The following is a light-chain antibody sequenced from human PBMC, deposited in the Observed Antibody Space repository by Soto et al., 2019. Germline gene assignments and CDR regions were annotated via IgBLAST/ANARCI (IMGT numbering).Light chain of an antibody. V-gene: IGLV2-11*01. CDR1: GSDVGGYNY. Sequence: QSVLTQPRSVSGSPGQSVTISCTGTGSDVGGYNYVSWYQQLPGKAPKLMIYDVSRRPSGVPDRFSGSKSGNTASLTISGLQAEDEADYYCCSYAGSYTFVFGTGTKVTVL. CDR2: DVS. CDR3: CSYAGSYTFV. J-gene: IGLJ1*01.